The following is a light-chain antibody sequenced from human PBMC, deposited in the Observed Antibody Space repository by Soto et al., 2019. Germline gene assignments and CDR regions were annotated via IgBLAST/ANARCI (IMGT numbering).Light chain of an antibody. CDR1: SSDVGGYNF. Sequence: QSVLTQPASVSGSPGQSITISCTGTSSDVGGYNFVSWYQQHPGKAPKLMIYEVNNRPSGVSNRFSGSKSGNTASLTISGLQADDEAYYYCSSYTTSSTLVLFGGGTKLTVL. CDR2: EVN. CDR3: SSYTTSSTLVL. J-gene: IGLJ2*01. V-gene: IGLV2-14*01.